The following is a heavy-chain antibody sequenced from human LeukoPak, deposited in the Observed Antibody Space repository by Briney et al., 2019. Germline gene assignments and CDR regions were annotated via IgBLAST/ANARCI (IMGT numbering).Heavy chain of an antibody. V-gene: IGHV3-30*02. CDR3: AKEGSSWFSYYYYYYMDV. CDR2: IRYDGSNK. J-gene: IGHJ6*03. CDR1: GFTFSSYG. D-gene: IGHD6-13*01. Sequence: GGSLRLSCAASGFTFSSYGMHWVRQAPGKGLEWVAFIRYDGSNKYYADSVKGRFTISRDNSKNTLYLQMNSVRAEDTAVYYCAKEGSSWFSYYYYYYMDVWGKGTTVTVSS.